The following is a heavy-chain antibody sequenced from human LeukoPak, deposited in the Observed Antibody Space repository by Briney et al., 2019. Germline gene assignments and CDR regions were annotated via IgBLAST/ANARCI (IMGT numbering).Heavy chain of an antibody. CDR3: ARYSSSWYESGYFYYMDV. V-gene: IGHV3-66*01. Sequence: GGSLRLSCAASGFTGSSNYMSWVRQAPGKGLEWVAIIYSGGSTYDADSAKGRFTISRENYKNTLYLQLNSLRAEDTAVYYCARYSSSWYESGYFYYMDVWGKGPKVTISS. D-gene: IGHD6-13*01. CDR1: GFTGSSNY. J-gene: IGHJ6*03. CDR2: IYSGGST.